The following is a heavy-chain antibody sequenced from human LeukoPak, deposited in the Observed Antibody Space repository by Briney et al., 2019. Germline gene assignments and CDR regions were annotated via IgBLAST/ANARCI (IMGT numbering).Heavy chain of an antibody. Sequence: GGSLRLSCAASGFTFSSYEMNWVRQAPGKGLEWVSYISSSGSTIYYADSVKGRFTISRDNAKNSLYLQMNSLRAEDTAVYYCARARGGYDSFFDYWGQGTLVTVSS. CDR2: ISSSGSTI. CDR1: GFTFSSYE. J-gene: IGHJ4*02. D-gene: IGHD5-12*01. V-gene: IGHV3-48*03. CDR3: ARARGGYDSFFDY.